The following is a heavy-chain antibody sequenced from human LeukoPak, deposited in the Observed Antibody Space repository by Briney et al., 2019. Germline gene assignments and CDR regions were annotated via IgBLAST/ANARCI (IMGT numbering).Heavy chain of an antibody. J-gene: IGHJ4*02. Sequence: SRTLLLTCGISGDTVSSNSAAWSWIRQSPSRGLEWLGRTSYRSKWHFEYAASLASRLTINADPSRNQFSLHFNSLTPDDSAVYYCAGADGSGSYGHWGQGTLVTVSS. V-gene: IGHV6-1*01. D-gene: IGHD3-10*01. CDR1: GDTVSSNSAA. CDR3: AGADGSGSYGH. CDR2: TSYRSKWHF.